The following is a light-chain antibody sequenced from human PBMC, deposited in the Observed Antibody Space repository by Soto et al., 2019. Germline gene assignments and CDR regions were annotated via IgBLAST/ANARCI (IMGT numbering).Light chain of an antibody. J-gene: IGKJ1*01. Sequence: EIVMTQSPATLSVSPGERATLSCRASQSVSSNLAWYQQKPGQAPRLLIYGASTRATGIPARFSGSGSGTEFTLTISNLQSEDVATYYCQQYENWPWTFGQGTKVDIK. CDR3: QQYENWPWT. V-gene: IGKV3-15*01. CDR2: GAS. CDR1: QSVSSN.